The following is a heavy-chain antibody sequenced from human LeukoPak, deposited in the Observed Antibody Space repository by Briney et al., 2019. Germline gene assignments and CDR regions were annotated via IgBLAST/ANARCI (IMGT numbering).Heavy chain of an antibody. CDR1: GGSFSGYY. CDR2: INHSGST. Sequence: PSETLSLTCAVYGGSFSGYYWSWIRQPPGKGLEWIGEINHSGSTNYNPSLKSRVTTSVDTSKNQFSLKLSSVPAADTAVYYCARGFRMVRGVKNNYYYYMDVWGKGTTVTVSS. D-gene: IGHD3-10*01. V-gene: IGHV4-34*01. CDR3: ARGFRMVRGVKNNYYYYMDV. J-gene: IGHJ6*03.